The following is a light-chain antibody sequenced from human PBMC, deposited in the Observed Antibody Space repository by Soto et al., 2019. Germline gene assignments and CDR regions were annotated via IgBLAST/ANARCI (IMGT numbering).Light chain of an antibody. CDR1: QSVSSSY. J-gene: IGKJ2*01. Sequence: IVLTQSPGTLSLSPWERATLSCRASQSVSSSYLAWYQQKPGQAPRLLIYGASSRATGIPDRFSGSGSGTDFTLTISRLEPEDFAVYYCQQYGSSPMYTFGQGTKLEIK. V-gene: IGKV3-20*01. CDR3: QQYGSSPMYT. CDR2: GAS.